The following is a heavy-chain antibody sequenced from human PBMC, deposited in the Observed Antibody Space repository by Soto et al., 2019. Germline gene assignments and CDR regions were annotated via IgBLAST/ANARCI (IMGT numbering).Heavy chain of an antibody. CDR3: ARAATADYYGMDV. CDR1: GGTFSSYA. CDR2: IIPIFGTA. Sequence: SVKVSCKASGGTFSSYAISWVRQAPGQGLEWMGGIIPIFGTANYAQKFQGRVTITADESTSTAYMELSSPRSEDTAVYYCARAATADYYGMDVWGQGTTVTVSS. J-gene: IGHJ6*02. V-gene: IGHV1-69*13. D-gene: IGHD5-18*01.